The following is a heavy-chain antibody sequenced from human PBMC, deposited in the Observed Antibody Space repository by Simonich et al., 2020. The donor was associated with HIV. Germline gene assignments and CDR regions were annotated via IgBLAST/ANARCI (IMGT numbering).Heavy chain of an antibody. CDR3: ARLTAGGLGEYFQH. Sequence: QVQLQQWGAGLLKPSETLSLTCAVYGGSFRGYYWSWIRQPPGKGLEWIGESNHSGSTNYNPSLKRWVPISVDTSENQFSLKRGSVTAADTAGYYCARLTAGGLGEYFQHWGQGTLVTVSS. CDR2: SNHSGST. V-gene: IGHV4-34*01. J-gene: IGHJ1*01. D-gene: IGHD6-13*01. CDR1: GGSFRGYY.